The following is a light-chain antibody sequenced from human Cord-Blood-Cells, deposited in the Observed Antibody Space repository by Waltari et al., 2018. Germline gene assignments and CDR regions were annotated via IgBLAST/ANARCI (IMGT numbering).Light chain of an antibody. J-gene: IGLJ3*02. CDR3: CSYAGSSTV. V-gene: IGLV2-23*01. CDR2: EGS. Sequence: QSALTQPASVSGSPGQSITISCTGNSSDVGSYTLVSWYQQHPGKAPKLMIYEGSKRPSGVSNRFSGSKSGNTASLTISGLQAEDEADYYCCSYAGSSTVFGGGTKLTVL. CDR1: SSDVGSYTL.